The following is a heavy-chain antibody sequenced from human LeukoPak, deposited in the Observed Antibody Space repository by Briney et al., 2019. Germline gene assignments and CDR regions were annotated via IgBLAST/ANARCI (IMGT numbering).Heavy chain of an antibody. D-gene: IGHD6-13*01. CDR2: IGGSGGST. CDR3: AKVETAAAATLRGFDS. J-gene: IGHJ4*02. V-gene: IGHV3-23*01. CDR1: GFTFSSYA. Sequence: TGGSLRLSCAASGFTFSSYAMSWVRQAPGKGLEWVSSIGGSGGSTYYADSVKGRFTISRDNSKNTLYLQMNSLRAEDTAVYYCAKVETAAAATLRGFDSWGQGTLVTVSS.